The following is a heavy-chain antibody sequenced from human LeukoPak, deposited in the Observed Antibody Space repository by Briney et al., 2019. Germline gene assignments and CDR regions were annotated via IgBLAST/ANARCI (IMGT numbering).Heavy chain of an antibody. D-gene: IGHD2-15*01. J-gene: IGHJ5*01. Sequence: PGGSLRLSCAASGFTFSSYWMSWVRQAPGKGLEWLAWLPYDGSYNLTAASLKGRFAISKDISTNTLYLDMDRLTAEDTAVYYCAAAGLGVAHWIDSWGQGTLVTVSS. CDR1: GFTFSSYW. V-gene: IGHV3-30*02. CDR3: AAAGLGVAHWIDS. CDR2: LPYDGSYN.